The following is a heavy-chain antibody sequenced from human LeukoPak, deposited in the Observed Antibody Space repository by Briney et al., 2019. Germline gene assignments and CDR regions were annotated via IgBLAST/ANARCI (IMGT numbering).Heavy chain of an antibody. CDR3: ASAIVVVPAAMNDGMDV. V-gene: IGHV3-21*01. CDR1: GFTFSSYS. J-gene: IGHJ6*02. Sequence: TGGSLRLSCAASGFTFSSYSMNWVRQAPGKGLEWVSSISSSSSYIYYADSVKGRFTISRDNAKNSLYLQMNSLRAEDTAVYYCASAIVVVPAAMNDGMDVWGQGTTVTVSS. D-gene: IGHD2-2*01. CDR2: ISSSSSYI.